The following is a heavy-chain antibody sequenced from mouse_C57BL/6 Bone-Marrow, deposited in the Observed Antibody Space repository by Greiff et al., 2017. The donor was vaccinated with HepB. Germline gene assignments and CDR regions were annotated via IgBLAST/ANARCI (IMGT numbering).Heavy chain of an antibody. J-gene: IGHJ1*03. CDR3: ADDYLWYFDV. D-gene: IGHD2-4*01. CDR2: INPNNGGT. CDR1: GYTFTDYY. Sequence: EVQLQQSGPELVKPGASVKISCKASGYTFTDYYMNWVKQSHGKSLEWIGDINPNNGGTSYNQKFKGKATLTVDKSSSTAYMELRSLTSEDSAVYYCADDYLWYFDVWGTGTTVTVSS. V-gene: IGHV1-26*01.